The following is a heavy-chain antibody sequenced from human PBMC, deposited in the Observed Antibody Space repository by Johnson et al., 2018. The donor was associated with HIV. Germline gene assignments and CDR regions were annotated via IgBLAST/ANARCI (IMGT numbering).Heavy chain of an antibody. CDR3: ARDGYSSAWYGKDAFDI. CDR2: ISRSGTTI. V-gene: IGHV3-11*01. Sequence: QVQLVESGGGLVKPGGSLRLSCAASGFTFTDYQMSWIRQAPGKGLAWVSYISRSGTTIYYADSVQGRFTVSRDNAKNSPYLQMNSLRAEDTAVYYCARDGYSSAWYGKDAFDIWGQGTKVTVSS. CDR1: GFTFTDYQ. D-gene: IGHD6-19*01. J-gene: IGHJ3*02.